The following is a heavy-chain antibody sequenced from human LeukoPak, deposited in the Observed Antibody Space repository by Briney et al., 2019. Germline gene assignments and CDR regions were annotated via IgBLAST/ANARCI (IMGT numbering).Heavy chain of an antibody. CDR3: ARESVPAVAARRGLNY. Sequence: GGSVKASCKASRYTFTHYYMHWVRQAAGQGLEWLGWINPNSGGTNYAQKFQGRVTMTRDTSISTVYMEMSRLRSDDTAVYYCARESVPAVAARRGLNYWGQGTLVAVSS. J-gene: IGHJ4*02. CDR2: INPNSGGT. CDR1: RYTFTHYY. D-gene: IGHD6-6*01. V-gene: IGHV1-2*02.